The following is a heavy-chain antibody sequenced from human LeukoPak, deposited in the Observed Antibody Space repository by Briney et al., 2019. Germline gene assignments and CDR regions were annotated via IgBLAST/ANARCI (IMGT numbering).Heavy chain of an antibody. CDR3: ARSTYYDFWSGQLSDAFDI. V-gene: IGHV5-51*01. CDR2: IYPGGSDT. D-gene: IGHD3-3*01. J-gene: IGHJ3*02. Sequence: GESLKISCKGSGYSFTSYWIGWVRQMPGKGLEWMGIIYPGGSDTRYSPSFQGQVTISADKSISTAYLQWSSLKASDTAMYYCARSTYYDFWSGQLSDAFDIWGQGTMVTVSS. CDR1: GYSFTSYW.